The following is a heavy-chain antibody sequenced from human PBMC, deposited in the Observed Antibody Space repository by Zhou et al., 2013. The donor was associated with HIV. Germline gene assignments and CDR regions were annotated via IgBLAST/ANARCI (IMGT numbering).Heavy chain of an antibody. D-gene: IGHD1-26*01. J-gene: IGHJ4*02. V-gene: IGHV4-34*01. CDR3: TRRSINSGWSFDY. Sequence: QVQLQQWGAGLLKPSETLSLTCAVYGGSLNGYYWHWIRQAPEKGLEWIGEINHSGGTIYNPSLKSRVTISVDMSSNQVSLKLTSITAADTAVYFCTRRSINSGWSFDYWGQGTLITVSS. CDR1: GGSLNGYY. CDR2: INHSGGT.